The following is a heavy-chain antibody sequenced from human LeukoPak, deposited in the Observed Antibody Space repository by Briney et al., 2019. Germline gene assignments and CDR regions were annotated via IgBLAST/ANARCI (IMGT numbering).Heavy chain of an antibody. Sequence: GGTLRLSCAASGFTFSNYGMNWVRQAPGKGLEWVSALSSSGGSTYYADSVKGRFTISRDNAKNSLYLQMNSLRAEDTAVYYCARDSSPVVVATSSRYYYYYMDVWGKGTTVTVSS. V-gene: IGHV3-23*01. CDR1: GFTFSNYG. J-gene: IGHJ6*03. D-gene: IGHD2-15*01. CDR3: ARDSSPVVVATSSRYYYYYMDV. CDR2: LSSSGGST.